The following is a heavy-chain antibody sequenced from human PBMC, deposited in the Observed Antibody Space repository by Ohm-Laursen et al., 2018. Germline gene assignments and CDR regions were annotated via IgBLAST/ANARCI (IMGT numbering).Heavy chain of an antibody. J-gene: IGHJ4*02. Sequence: ETLSLTCTVSGGSVNSGTNYWSWIRQPPGKGLEWIGYGYYTGSTNYNPSLKSRVTISVDTSKNQFSLKLSSVTAADTAVYYCARDLYADYLDSWGQGTLVTVSS. CDR3: ARDLYADYLDS. CDR1: GGSVNSGTNY. CDR2: GYYTGST. V-gene: IGHV4-61*01. D-gene: IGHD3-16*01.